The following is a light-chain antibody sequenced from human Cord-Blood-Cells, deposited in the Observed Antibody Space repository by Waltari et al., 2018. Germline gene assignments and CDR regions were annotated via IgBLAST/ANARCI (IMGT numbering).Light chain of an antibody. V-gene: IGLV2-14*01. J-gene: IGLJ3*02. CDR1: SSDVGGSNY. CDR2: DVS. CDR3: SSYTSSSTLV. Sequence: QSALTQPASVSGSPGQSITISCTGTSSDVGGSNYVSWYQQHPGQAPKLMISDVSKRPSGVSKRFSGSKSGNTAALTISGLQAEDEADYYCSSYTSSSTLVFGGGTKLTVL.